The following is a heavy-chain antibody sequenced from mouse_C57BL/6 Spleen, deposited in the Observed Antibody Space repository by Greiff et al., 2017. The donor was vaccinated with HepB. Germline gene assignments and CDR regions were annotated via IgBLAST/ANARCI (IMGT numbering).Heavy chain of an antibody. J-gene: IGHJ1*03. V-gene: IGHV3-8*01. D-gene: IGHD1-1*01. CDR3: ARSPIYYYGSSYGYFDV. CDR2: ISYSGST. CDR1: GYSITSDY. Sequence: EVMLVESGPGLAKPSQTLSLTCSVTGYSITSDYWNWIRKFPGNKLEYMGYISYSGSTYYNPSLKSRISITRDTSKNQYYLQLNSVTTEDTATYYCARSPIYYYGSSYGYFDVWGTGTTVTVSS.